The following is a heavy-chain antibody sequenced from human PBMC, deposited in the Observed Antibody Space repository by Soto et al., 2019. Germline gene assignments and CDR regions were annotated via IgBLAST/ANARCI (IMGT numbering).Heavy chain of an antibody. CDR2: IGGSSGHI. CDR1: GFTFSSYS. D-gene: IGHD4-4*01. Sequence: GGSLRLSCAASGFTFSSYSMVWVRQAPEKGLEWVSSIGGSSGHIYYADSLKGRFTISRDNAKNSLYLQMNSLRVDDTAVYYCARYRFALSTVDNCFDPWGQGTLVTSPQ. V-gene: IGHV3-21*01. CDR3: ARYRFALSTVDNCFDP. J-gene: IGHJ5*02.